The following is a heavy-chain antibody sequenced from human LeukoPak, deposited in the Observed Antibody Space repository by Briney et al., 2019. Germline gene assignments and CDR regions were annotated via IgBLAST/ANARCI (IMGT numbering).Heavy chain of an antibody. CDR2: ISAYNGNT. Sequence: ASVKVSCKASRYTFTSYGISWLRQAPGQGLEWMGWISAYNGNTNYAQKLQGRVTMTTDTSTSTAYMELRSLRSDDTAVYYCARDPYSSSWYPYYYGMDVWGQGTTVTVSS. J-gene: IGHJ6*02. CDR1: RYTFTSYG. CDR3: ARDPYSSSWYPYYYGMDV. D-gene: IGHD6-13*01. V-gene: IGHV1-18*01.